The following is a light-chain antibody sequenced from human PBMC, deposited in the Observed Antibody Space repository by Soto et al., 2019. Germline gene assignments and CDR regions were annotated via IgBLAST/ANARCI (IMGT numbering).Light chain of an antibody. CDR2: DVS. V-gene: IGLV2-14*01. Sequence: QSALTQPAFVSGSPGQSITISCTGTSSDVGGYNYVSWYQQHPGKAPKLMIYDVSNRPSGVSNRVSGSKSGNTASLTISGLQAEDEADYYCSSYTTSSTSHVVFGGGTKLTVL. J-gene: IGLJ2*01. CDR1: SSDVGGYNY. CDR3: SSYTTSSTSHVV.